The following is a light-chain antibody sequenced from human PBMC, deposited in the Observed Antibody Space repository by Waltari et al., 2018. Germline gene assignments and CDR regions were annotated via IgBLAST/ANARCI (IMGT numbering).Light chain of an antibody. Sequence: IQLTQSTSLMTATEGDSVTITCRASQAINNYLAWYQQKPGKAPALLIYAVSTLRGGVPSRFSGSGSGTEFSLTIRSLQPEDFATYFCQHLNTFGGGTKVEIK. CDR3: QHLNT. V-gene: IGKV1-9*01. J-gene: IGKJ4*01. CDR2: AVS. CDR1: QAINNY.